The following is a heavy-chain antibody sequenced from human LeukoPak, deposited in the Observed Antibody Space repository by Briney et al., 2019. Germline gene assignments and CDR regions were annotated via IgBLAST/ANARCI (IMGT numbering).Heavy chain of an antibody. CDR1: GFNFDRYT. D-gene: IGHD3-10*02. V-gene: IGHV3-43*01. Sequence: GGSLRLSCATSGFNFDRYTIHWVRQAPGRGLEWVSLAGWAGGTTYYSDSVRGRFTISRDSGKNSVYLQMNSLTTDDTAFYFCAKELDTMFFDYWGQGALVTVSS. CDR3: AKELDTMFFDY. CDR2: AGWAGGTT. J-gene: IGHJ4*02.